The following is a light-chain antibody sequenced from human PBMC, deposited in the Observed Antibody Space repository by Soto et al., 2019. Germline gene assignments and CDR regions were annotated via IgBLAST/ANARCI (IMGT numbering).Light chain of an antibody. Sequence: DIQLTQSPSSLSASVGDRVTITCRVSQGIRSYLAWYQQKAGRAPKLLIYAASTLQSEVPSRFSGSGSGTEFTLTISSLQPEDFATYYCQQLNSFPITFGQGTRLEIK. CDR3: QQLNSFPIT. J-gene: IGKJ5*01. CDR2: AAS. CDR1: QGIRSY. V-gene: IGKV1-9*01.